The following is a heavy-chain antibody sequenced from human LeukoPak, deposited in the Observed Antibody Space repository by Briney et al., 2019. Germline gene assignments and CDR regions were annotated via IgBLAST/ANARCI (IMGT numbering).Heavy chain of an antibody. Sequence: PGGSLRLSCAASGFTFSSYGMHWVRQAPGKGLEWVAFIRYDGSNKYYADSVKGRFTISRDNSKNTLYLQMNSLRAEDTAVYYCAKMFVVVPAATRSPIDYWGQGTLVTVSS. CDR1: GFTFSSYG. CDR3: AKMFVVVPAATRSPIDY. J-gene: IGHJ4*02. CDR2: IRYDGSNK. V-gene: IGHV3-30*02. D-gene: IGHD2-2*01.